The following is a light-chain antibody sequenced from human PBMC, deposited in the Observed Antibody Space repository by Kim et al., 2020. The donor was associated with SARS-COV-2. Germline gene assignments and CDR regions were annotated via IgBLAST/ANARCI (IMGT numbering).Light chain of an antibody. Sequence: SPGKRATLACRASQSVSSNYLVWYQQKPGQPPRLLIYDTSTRATGIPDRFSGSGSGTDYTLTISRLEPEDFVVYYCQQYGSSPLTFGGGTKVDIK. V-gene: IGKV3-20*01. J-gene: IGKJ4*01. CDR3: QQYGSSPLT. CDR1: QSVSSNY. CDR2: DTS.